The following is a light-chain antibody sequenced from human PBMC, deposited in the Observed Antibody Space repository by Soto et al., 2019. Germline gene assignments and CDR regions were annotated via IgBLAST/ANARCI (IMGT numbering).Light chain of an antibody. CDR2: GAS. CDR3: QQYGSSPAT. CDR1: QSVSSSY. V-gene: IGKV3-20*01. J-gene: IGKJ1*01. Sequence: EIVLTQSPGTLSLSPGERATLSCRASQSVSSSYLAWYQQKPGQAPRLLIYGASSRAIAIPDRFSGSGSGTDFTLTISRLEPEDFAVYYCQQYGSSPATFGQGTKVEIK.